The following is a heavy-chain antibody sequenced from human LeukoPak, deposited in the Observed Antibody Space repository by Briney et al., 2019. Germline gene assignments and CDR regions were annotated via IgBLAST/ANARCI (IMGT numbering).Heavy chain of an antibody. CDR3: AKEVGVAGTPYFDY. CDR1: GFTFSSYA. CDR2: ISGSDGST. D-gene: IGHD6-19*01. V-gene: IGHV3-23*01. J-gene: IGHJ4*02. Sequence: GGSLRLSCAASGFTFSSYAMSWVRQAPGKGLEWVSGISGSDGSTYYADSVKGRFTMSRDNSKNTLYLRMNSLRAEDTAIYYCAKEVGVAGTPYFDYWGQGTLVTVSS.